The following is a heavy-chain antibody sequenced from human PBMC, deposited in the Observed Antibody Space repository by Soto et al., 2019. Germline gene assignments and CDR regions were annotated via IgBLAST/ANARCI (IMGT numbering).Heavy chain of an antibody. V-gene: IGHV3-48*02. Sequence: GGSLRLSCAASGFTFSSYSMNWVRQAPGKGLEWVSYISSSSSTIYYADSVKGRFTISRDNAKNSLYLQMNSLRDEDTAVYYCAREEAGIVHYGMDVWGQGTTVTVSS. CDR1: GFTFSSYS. J-gene: IGHJ6*02. CDR3: AREEAGIVHYGMDV. D-gene: IGHD6-13*01. CDR2: ISSSSSTI.